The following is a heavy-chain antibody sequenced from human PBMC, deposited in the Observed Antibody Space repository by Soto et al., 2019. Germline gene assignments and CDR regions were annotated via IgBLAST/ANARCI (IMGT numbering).Heavy chain of an antibody. CDR2: VSIGGST. J-gene: IGHJ4*02. V-gene: IGHV3-23*01. CDR3: AKGFSYYGSGRLDY. CDR1: GFTFSSYA. D-gene: IGHD3-10*01. Sequence: PGGSLRLSCAASGFTFSSYAMGWVRQGPGKGLEWVAVVSIGGSTHYADSVRGRFTISRDNSKNTLYLEMNSLRAEDTAVYYCAKGFSYYGSGRLDYWGQGTLVTVSS.